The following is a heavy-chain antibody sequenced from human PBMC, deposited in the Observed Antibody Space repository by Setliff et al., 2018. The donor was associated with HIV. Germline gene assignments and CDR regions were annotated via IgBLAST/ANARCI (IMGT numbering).Heavy chain of an antibody. D-gene: IGHD6-19*01. V-gene: IGHV4-39*07. CDR2: IYYSGST. Sequence: SETLSLTCTVSGGSVRSLSYYWGWIRQPPGKGLEWIGSIYYSGSTYYNPSLKSRVTISVDTSKNQFSLRLTSVTAADTAMYHCARDRSSGWSKDWFDTWGQGILVTVSS. J-gene: IGHJ5*02. CDR3: ARDRSSGWSKDWFDT. CDR1: GGSVRSLSYY.